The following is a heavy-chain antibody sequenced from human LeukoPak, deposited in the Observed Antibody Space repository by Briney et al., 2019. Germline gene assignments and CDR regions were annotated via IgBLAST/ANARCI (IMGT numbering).Heavy chain of an antibody. V-gene: IGHV4-38-2*02. Sequence: SETLSLTCTVSGYSISSGYYWGWIRQPPGKGLEWIGSIYHSGSTYYNPSLKSRVTISVDKSKNHFSLKLSSVTVADTAVYYCARAKVGAISSFDYWGQGIPVTVSS. D-gene: IGHD1-26*01. J-gene: IGHJ4*02. CDR1: GYSISSGYY. CDR2: IYHSGST. CDR3: ARAKVGAISSFDY.